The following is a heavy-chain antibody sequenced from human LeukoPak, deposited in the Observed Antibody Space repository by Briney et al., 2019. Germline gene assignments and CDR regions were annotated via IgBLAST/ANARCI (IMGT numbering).Heavy chain of an antibody. J-gene: IGHJ4*02. D-gene: IGHD5-18*01. CDR2: ISSSGTTM. CDR3: ARGFRDTAMFLDY. V-gene: IGHV3-48*03. CDR1: GISFSSYE. Sequence: GSLGLSCAASGISFSSYEMNWVRQAPGKGLEWISCISSSGTTMYYADSVKGRFTISRDNAKNSLYLQMNSLRAEDTAVYYCARGFRDTAMFLDYWGQGTLVTVSS.